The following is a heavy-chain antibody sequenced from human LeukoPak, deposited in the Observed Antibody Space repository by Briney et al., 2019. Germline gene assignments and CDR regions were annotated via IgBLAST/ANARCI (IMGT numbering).Heavy chain of an antibody. V-gene: IGHV3-30*04. Sequence: GSLRLSCEASGFNFHNFAMHWVRQAPGKGLEWVAVISNDERNKYYTDSVKGRFTISRDNSKNTVYLQMNSLRPEDTAMYYCARPSPPGDGYNPCDYWGPGALVIVSS. D-gene: IGHD5-24*01. CDR2: ISNDERNK. CDR3: ARPSPPGDGYNPCDY. J-gene: IGHJ4*02. CDR1: GFNFHNFA.